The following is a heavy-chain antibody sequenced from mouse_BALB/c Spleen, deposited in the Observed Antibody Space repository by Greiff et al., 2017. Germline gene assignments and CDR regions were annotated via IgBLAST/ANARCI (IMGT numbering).Heavy chain of an antibody. V-gene: IGHV1-69*01. CDR1: GYTFTDYW. D-gene: IGHD3-1*01. J-gene: IGHJ3*01. CDR2: IDTSDSYT. Sequence: QVQLQQPGAELVMPGASVKMSCKASGYTFTDYWMHWVKQRPGQGLEWIGAIDTSDSYTSYNQKFKGKATLTVDESSSTAYMQLSSLTSEDYAVYYCSRPARATSWFAYGAKGLWSLSLQ. CDR3: SRPARATSWFAY.